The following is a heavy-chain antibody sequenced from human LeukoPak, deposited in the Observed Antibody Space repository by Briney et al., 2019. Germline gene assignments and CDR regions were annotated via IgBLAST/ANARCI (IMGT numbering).Heavy chain of an antibody. D-gene: IGHD3-10*01. V-gene: IGHV3-53*01. Sequence: PGGSLRLSCAASGFTVSSNYMSWVRQAPGKGLEWVSVIYSGGSTYYADSVKGRFTISRDNSKNTLYLQMNSLRAEDTAVYYCATYGSGSCGTPFDYWGQGTLVTVSS. CDR1: GFTVSSNY. J-gene: IGHJ4*02. CDR3: ATYGSGSCGTPFDY. CDR2: IYSGGST.